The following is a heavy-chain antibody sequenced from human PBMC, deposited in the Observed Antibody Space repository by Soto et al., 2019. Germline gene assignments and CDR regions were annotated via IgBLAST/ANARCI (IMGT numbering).Heavy chain of an antibody. Sequence: QVQLVQSGAEVKKPGSSVKVSCKASGVTFSSYAISWVRQAPGQGLEWMGGIIPIFGTANYAQKFQGRVTITADESTSTAYMELNSLRSEDTAVYYCARDSPLTPPYYYYGRDVWGQGTTVTVSS. V-gene: IGHV1-69*01. CDR3: ARDSPLTPPYYYYGRDV. CDR1: GVTFSSYA. J-gene: IGHJ6*02. D-gene: IGHD3-9*01. CDR2: IIPIFGTA.